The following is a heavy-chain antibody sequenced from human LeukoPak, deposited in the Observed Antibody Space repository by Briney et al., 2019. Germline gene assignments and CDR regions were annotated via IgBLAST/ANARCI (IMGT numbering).Heavy chain of an antibody. CDR1: GFTFSSYS. CDR3: ARLRFLEWLLEDFDY. Sequence: GGSLRLSCAASGFTFSSYSMNWVRQAPGKGLEWVSSISSSSSYIYYADSVKGRFTISRGNAKNSLYLQMNSLRAEDTAVYYCARLRFLEWLLEDFDYWGQGTLVTVSS. CDR2: ISSSSSYI. V-gene: IGHV3-21*01. J-gene: IGHJ4*02. D-gene: IGHD3-3*01.